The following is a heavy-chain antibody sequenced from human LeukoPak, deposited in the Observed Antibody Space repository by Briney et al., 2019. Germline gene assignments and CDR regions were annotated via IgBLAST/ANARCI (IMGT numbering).Heavy chain of an antibody. V-gene: IGHV3-48*03. CDR2: ISSSGSTI. CDR1: GFTFSSYE. Sequence: GGSLRLSCAASGFTFSSYEMNWVRQAPGKGLEWVSYISSSGSTIYYADSVKGRFTISRDNAKNSLYLQMNSLRAEDTAVYYCARAESIAAENDYWGQGTLVTVSS. D-gene: IGHD6-25*01. J-gene: IGHJ4*02. CDR3: ARAESIAAENDY.